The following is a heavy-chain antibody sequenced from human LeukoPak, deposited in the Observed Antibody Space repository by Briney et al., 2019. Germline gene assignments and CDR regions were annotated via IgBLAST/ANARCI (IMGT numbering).Heavy chain of an antibody. CDR3: ARHSSGWYNYFDY. CDR1: GGSSSSNTYY. J-gene: IGHJ4*02. CDR2: LYYSGST. V-gene: IGHV4-39*01. D-gene: IGHD6-19*01. Sequence: TSETLSLTCTVSGGSSSSNTYYWGWIRQPPGKGLEWIGSLYYSGSTYYNPSLKSRVTISVDTSKNQFSLKVSSVTPADTAVYYCARHSSGWYNYFDYWGQGTLVTVSS.